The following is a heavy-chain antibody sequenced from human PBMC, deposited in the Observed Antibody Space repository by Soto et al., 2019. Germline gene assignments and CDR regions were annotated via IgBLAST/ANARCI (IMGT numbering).Heavy chain of an antibody. CDR2: IIPIFGTA. CDR1: GGTFSSYA. D-gene: IGHD3-22*01. CDR3: ARYDSSGYDAFDI. Sequence: GASVKVSCKASGGTFSSYAISWVRQAPGQGLEWMGGIIPIFGTANYAQKFQGRVTITADESTGTAYMELSSLRSEDTAVYYCARYDSSGYDAFDIWGQGTMVTVSS. J-gene: IGHJ3*02. V-gene: IGHV1-69*13.